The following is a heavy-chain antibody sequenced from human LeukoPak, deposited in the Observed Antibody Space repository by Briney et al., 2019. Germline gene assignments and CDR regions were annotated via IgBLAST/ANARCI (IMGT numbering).Heavy chain of an antibody. Sequence: ASVKVSCKASGGTFSSYAISWVRQAPGQGLEWMGGIIPIFGTANYAQKLQGRVTITADESTSTAYMELSSLRSEDTAVYYCARGLIYCSSTSCYLNYYYYYMDVWGKGTTVTVSS. D-gene: IGHD2-2*01. CDR2: IIPIFGTA. CDR3: ARGLIYCSSTSCYLNYYYYYMDV. CDR1: GGTFSSYA. J-gene: IGHJ6*03. V-gene: IGHV1-69*13.